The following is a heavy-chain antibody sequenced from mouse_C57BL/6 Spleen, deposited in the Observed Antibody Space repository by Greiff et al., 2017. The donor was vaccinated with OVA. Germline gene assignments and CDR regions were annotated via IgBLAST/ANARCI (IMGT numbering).Heavy chain of an antibody. Sequence: QVQLKQPGAELVKPGASVKLSCKASGYTFTSYWMHWVKQRPGQGLEWIGMIHPNSGSTNYNEKFKSKATLTVDKSSSTAYMQLSSLTSEDSAVYYCARRGDYYGSRDWYFDVWGTGTTVTVSS. CDR2: IHPNSGST. J-gene: IGHJ1*03. D-gene: IGHD1-1*01. V-gene: IGHV1-64*01. CDR1: GYTFTSYW. CDR3: ARRGDYYGSRDWYFDV.